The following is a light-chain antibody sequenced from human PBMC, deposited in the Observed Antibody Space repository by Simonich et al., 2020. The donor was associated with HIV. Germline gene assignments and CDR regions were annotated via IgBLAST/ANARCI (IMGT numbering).Light chain of an antibody. J-gene: IGKJ2*01. CDR1: QGISNS. CDR3: QQCHTHPHT. V-gene: IGKV1-27*01. CDR2: WAS. Sequence: IQLTQSPSSLSASVGDRVTNTCRASQGISNSLAWYQQKPGQPPKLLMYWASTRESGVPDRFSGSGSGTDFTLTISSLQAEDVAVYFCQQCHTHPHTFGQGTKVEIK.